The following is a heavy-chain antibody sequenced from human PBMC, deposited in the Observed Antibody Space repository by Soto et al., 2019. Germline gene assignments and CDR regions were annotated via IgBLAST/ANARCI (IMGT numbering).Heavy chain of an antibody. CDR1: GFTFSSYS. V-gene: IGHV3-21*01. D-gene: IGHD2-15*01. J-gene: IGHJ4*02. CDR3: ASRYCSGGSCYHGDFDY. CDR2: ISSSSSYI. Sequence: GGSLRLSCAASGFTFSSYSMNWVRQAPGKGLEWVSSISSSSSYIYYADSVKGRFTISRDNAKNSLYLQMNSLRAEDTAVYYCASRYCSGGSCYHGDFDYWGQGTLVTVSS.